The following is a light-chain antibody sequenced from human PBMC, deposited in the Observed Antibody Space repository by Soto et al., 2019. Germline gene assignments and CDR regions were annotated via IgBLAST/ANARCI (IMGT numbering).Light chain of an antibody. J-gene: IGKJ1*01. CDR3: QQYKDWPRT. CDR1: QSVASN. V-gene: IGKV3-15*01. Sequence: EIVLTQSPGTLSLSPGERATLSCRASQSVASNLAWYRQKPGQAPRLLIFGASTKAPDIPARFSGSGSGTEFTLTITGLQSEDFAVYYCQQYKDWPRTFGQGTKVDIK. CDR2: GAS.